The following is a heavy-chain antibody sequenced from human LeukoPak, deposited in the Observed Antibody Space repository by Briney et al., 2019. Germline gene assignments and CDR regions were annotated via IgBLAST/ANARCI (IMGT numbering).Heavy chain of an antibody. CDR2: IEPNSGGT. D-gene: IGHD3-10*01. V-gene: IGHV1-2*02. CDR3: ARPPMVRGVNWFDL. CDR1: GYTFTSYD. Sequence: GASVKVSCKASGYTFTSYDINWVRQAPGQGLEWMGWIEPNSGGTNHAQKFQGRVTMTRDTSTSTAYMELSRLRSDDTAVYYCARPPMVRGVNWFDLWGQGTLVTVSS. J-gene: IGHJ5*02.